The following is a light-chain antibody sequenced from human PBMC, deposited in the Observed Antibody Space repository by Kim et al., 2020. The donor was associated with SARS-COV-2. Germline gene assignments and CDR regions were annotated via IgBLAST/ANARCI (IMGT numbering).Light chain of an antibody. Sequence: ASVVDRVTITCRASECIGNDLGWYQQKPEKAPKRLIYAASILQSGVPSRCSGSGSGTEFSLAISSLQPEDFATYYCLQRDSYPPTFGQGTKLEI. J-gene: IGKJ2*01. CDR1: ECIGND. V-gene: IGKV1-17*01. CDR2: AAS. CDR3: LQRDSYPPT.